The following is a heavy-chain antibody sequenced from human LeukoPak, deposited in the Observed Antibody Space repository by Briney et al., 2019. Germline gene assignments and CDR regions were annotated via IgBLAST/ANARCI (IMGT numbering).Heavy chain of an antibody. D-gene: IGHD3-10*01. CDR2: INPNSGGT. CDR1: GYTFTGYY. J-gene: IGHJ6*02. Sequence: ASVKVSCKASGYTFTGYYMHWVRQAPGQGLEWMGRINPNSGGTNYAQKFQGRVTMTRDTSISTAYMELSRLRSDDTAVYYCARDSYYGSGIGTRYYYYGMDVWGQGTTVTVSS. V-gene: IGHV1-2*06. CDR3: ARDSYYGSGIGTRYYYYGMDV.